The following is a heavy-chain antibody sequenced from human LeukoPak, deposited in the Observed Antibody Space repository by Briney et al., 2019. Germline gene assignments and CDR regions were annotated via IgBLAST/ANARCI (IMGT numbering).Heavy chain of an antibody. V-gene: IGHV3-21*01. Sequence: GGSLRLTCAASGFMFSNYSMTWVRQAPGKGLEWVSSISSSSSYIYYADSVKGRFTISRDNAKNSLYLQMNSLRAEDTAVFYCARDRIVVPAAEPYYYYGMDVWGQGTTVTVSS. CDR3: ARDRIVVPAAEPYYYYGMDV. CDR1: GFMFSNYS. D-gene: IGHD2-2*01. J-gene: IGHJ6*02. CDR2: ISSSSSYI.